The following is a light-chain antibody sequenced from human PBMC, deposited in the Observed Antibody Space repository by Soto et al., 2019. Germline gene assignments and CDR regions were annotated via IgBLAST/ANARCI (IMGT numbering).Light chain of an antibody. V-gene: IGKV3-15*01. J-gene: IGKJ1*01. CDR3: QQYNSYAT. Sequence: EIVLTQSPATLSASPGERATLSCRASQSVSSNLAWYQQKPGQAPRLLIYGASTRATGIPSRFSGSGSGTEFNLTISSLQPEDFVTYYCQQYNSYATFGQGTKVDIK. CDR1: QSVSSN. CDR2: GAS.